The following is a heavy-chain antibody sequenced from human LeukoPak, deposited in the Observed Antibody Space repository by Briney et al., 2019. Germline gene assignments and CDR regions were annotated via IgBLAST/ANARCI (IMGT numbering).Heavy chain of an antibody. CDR2: ISYDGSNK. CDR3: AREVDDYSNYFDY. V-gene: IGHV3-30-3*01. D-gene: IGHD4-11*01. J-gene: IGHJ4*02. CDR1: GFTFSSYA. Sequence: GGSLRLSCAASGFTFSSYAMHWVRQAPGKGLEWVAVISYDGSNKYYADSVKGRFTISRDNSKNTLYLQMNSLRAEDTAVYYCAREVDDYSNYFDYWGQGTLVTVSS.